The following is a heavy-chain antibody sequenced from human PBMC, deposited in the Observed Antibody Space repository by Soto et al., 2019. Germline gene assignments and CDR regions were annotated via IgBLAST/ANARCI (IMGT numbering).Heavy chain of an antibody. V-gene: IGHV4-31*03. CDR1: GGSISSGTSY. CDR2: IFYSGSF. J-gene: IGHJ4*02. D-gene: IGHD3-3*01. CDR3: ARAPEPPSNFGGPQPYFFDY. Sequence: PSETLSLTCTVSGGSISSGTSYWSWIRQRPGKGLEWIGYIFYSGSFYYTPSLRGRVMILADTSKNQFTLRLSSVTAADTAVYYCARAPEPPSNFGGPQPYFFDYWGQAPLVTVSS.